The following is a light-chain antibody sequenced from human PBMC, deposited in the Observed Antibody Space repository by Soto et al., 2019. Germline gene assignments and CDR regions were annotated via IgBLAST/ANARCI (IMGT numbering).Light chain of an antibody. CDR3: QQYYSTPPHT. CDR2: WAS. V-gene: IGKV4-1*01. Sequence: DIVMTQSPDSLAVSLGERATINCKSSQSVLYSSNNKSYLAWYQQKPGQPPKLLIYWASTRESGVPDRFSGSGSGTDFTLTISSLQAEDVAVYYCQQYYSTPPHTFGGGTKVEIK. J-gene: IGKJ4*01. CDR1: QSVLYSSNNKSY.